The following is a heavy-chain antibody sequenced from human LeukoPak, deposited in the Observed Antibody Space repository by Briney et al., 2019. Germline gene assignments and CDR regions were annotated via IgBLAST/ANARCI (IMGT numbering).Heavy chain of an antibody. J-gene: IGHJ3*02. D-gene: IGHD3-3*01. Sequence: GASVKVSCKASAYTFTSYGISWVRQAPGQGLEWLGWISAYNGNTNYAQKRQGRVTMTTDTSTSTAYMELRSLRSDDTAVYYCARDVRFLEWLAAGASDAFDIWGQGTMVTVSS. CDR1: AYTFTSYG. CDR2: ISAYNGNT. V-gene: IGHV1-18*01. CDR3: ARDVRFLEWLAAGASDAFDI.